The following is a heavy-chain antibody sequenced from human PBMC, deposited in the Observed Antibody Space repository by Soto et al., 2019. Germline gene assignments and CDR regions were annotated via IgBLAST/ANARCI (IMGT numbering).Heavy chain of an antibody. Sequence: SETLSLTCTVSGGSISSYYWSWTRQPPGKGLEWIGYIYYSGSTNYNPSLKSRVTISVDTSKNQFSLKLSSVTAADTAVYYCASSDIQRAVAGPIFDYWGQGTLVTVSS. D-gene: IGHD6-19*01. CDR2: IYYSGST. J-gene: IGHJ4*02. V-gene: IGHV4-59*01. CDR1: GGSISSYY. CDR3: ASSDIQRAVAGPIFDY.